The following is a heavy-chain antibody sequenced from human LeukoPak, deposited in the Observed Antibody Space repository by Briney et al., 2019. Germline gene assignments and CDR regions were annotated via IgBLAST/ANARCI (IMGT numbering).Heavy chain of an antibody. J-gene: IGHJ4*02. Sequence: PGGSLRLSCAASGFTFSASWMHWVRRVPGKGLVWVSRISADGSSFSYADSVKGRFTISRDNAKNTLYLQMNSLRAEDTAVYHCARGYGSSWFYFDDWGQAGLLTVSS. CDR1: GFTFSASW. V-gene: IGHV3-74*01. CDR3: ARGYGSSWFYFDD. D-gene: IGHD6-13*01. CDR2: ISADGSSF.